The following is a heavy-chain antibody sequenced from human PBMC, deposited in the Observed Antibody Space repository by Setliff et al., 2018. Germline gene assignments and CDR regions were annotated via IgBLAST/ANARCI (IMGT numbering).Heavy chain of an antibody. D-gene: IGHD6-13*01. Sequence: AASVKVSCKASGYTFTGYYTHWVRQAPGQGLEWMGWINPNSGGTNYAQKFQGRVTMTRDTSISTAYMELSRLRSDDTAVYYCARGGGSSSWYDAFDIWGQGTMVTVSS. V-gene: IGHV1-2*02. CDR2: INPNSGGT. CDR3: ARGGGSSSWYDAFDI. J-gene: IGHJ3*02. CDR1: GYTFTGYY.